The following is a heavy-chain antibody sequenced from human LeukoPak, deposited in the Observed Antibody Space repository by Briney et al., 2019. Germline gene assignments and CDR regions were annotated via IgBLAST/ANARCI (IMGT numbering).Heavy chain of an antibody. CDR1: CYTFTSYG. V-gene: IGHV1-18*01. CDR3: AREATGDFDY. Sequence: ASAKVFCKASCYTFTSYGISWVRQAPGQRLEWMGLIRAYNGNTNSAQKLQGRVTMTTDTSTSTAYMELRSLRSDDTAVYYCAREATGDFDYWGQGTLVTVSS. D-gene: IGHD1-14*01. J-gene: IGHJ4*02. CDR2: IRAYNGNT.